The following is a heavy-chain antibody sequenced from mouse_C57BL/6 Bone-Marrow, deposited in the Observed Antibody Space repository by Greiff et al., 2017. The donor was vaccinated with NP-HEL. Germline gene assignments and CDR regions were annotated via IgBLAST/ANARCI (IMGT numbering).Heavy chain of an antibody. D-gene: IGHD1-1*01. CDR1: GYTFTSYW. Sequence: QVQLQQPGAELVKPGASVKLSCKASGYTFTSYWMHWVKQRPGRGLEWIGRIDPNSGGTKYNEKFKSKATLTVDKPSSTAYMQLSSLTSEGSAVYYVASLLYYGRSDGYFDVWGTGTTVTVSS. V-gene: IGHV1-72*01. CDR2: IDPNSGGT. J-gene: IGHJ1*03. CDR3: ASLLYYGRSDGYFDV.